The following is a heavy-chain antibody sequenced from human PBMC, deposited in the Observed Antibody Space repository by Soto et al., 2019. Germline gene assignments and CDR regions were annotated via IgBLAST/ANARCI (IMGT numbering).Heavy chain of an antibody. CDR1: GFTFSSYT. Sequence: QVQLVESGGGVVQPGRSLRLSSTASGFTFSSYTMHWVRQAPGKGLEWVAVISSDGSNEDYADSVKGRFTTSRDNSKKTLHLQMNSLRAEDTAVYYCAREWSISVAAPGYWGQGTLVTVSS. D-gene: IGHD6-19*01. V-gene: IGHV3-30-3*01. CDR2: ISSDGSNE. J-gene: IGHJ4*02. CDR3: AREWSISVAAPGY.